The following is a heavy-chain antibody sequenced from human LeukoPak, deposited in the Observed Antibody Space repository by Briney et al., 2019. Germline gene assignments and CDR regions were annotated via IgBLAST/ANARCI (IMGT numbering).Heavy chain of an antibody. Sequence: SVKVSCKASGGTFSSYAISWVRQAPGQGLEWMGRIIPIFGTANYAQKFQGRVTITTDESTSTAYMELSSLRSEDTAVYYGAGDSGGTPSLDYWGQGTLVTVSS. V-gene: IGHV1-69*05. CDR2: IIPIFGTA. CDR3: AGDSGGTPSLDY. J-gene: IGHJ4*02. CDR1: GGTFSSYA. D-gene: IGHD5-12*01.